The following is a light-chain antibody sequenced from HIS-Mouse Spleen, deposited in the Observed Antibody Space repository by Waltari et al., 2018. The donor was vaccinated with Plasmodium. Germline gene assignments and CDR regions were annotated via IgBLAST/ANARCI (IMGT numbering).Light chain of an antibody. CDR1: QRVSSN. CDR2: GAS. Sequence: EIVMTQSPATLSVSPGERATLSCRASQRVSSNLAWYQQKPGQAPRLLIYGASTRATGIPARFSGSGSGTEFTLTLSSLQSEDFAVYYCQQYNNWSFTFGPGTKVDIK. V-gene: IGKV3-15*01. CDR3: QQYNNWSFT. J-gene: IGKJ3*01.